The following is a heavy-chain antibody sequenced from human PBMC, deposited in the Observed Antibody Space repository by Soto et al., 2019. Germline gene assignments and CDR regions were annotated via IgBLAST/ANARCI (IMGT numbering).Heavy chain of an antibody. CDR2: IYYSGST. D-gene: IGHD4-17*01. CDR3: ASWTTVTTGIDY. Sequence: SETLSLTCTVSGGSVSSGSYYWSWIRQPPGKGLEWIGYIYYSGSTNYNPSLKSRVTISVDTSKNQFSLKLSSVTAADTAVYYCASWTTVTTGIDYWGQGTLVTVSS. J-gene: IGHJ4*02. CDR1: GGSVSSGSYY. V-gene: IGHV4-61*01.